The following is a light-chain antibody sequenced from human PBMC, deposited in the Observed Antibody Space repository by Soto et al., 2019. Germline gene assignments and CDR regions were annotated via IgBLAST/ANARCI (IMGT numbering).Light chain of an antibody. J-gene: IGLJ2*01. V-gene: IGLV1-47*01. CDR3: AAWDDSLV. CDR1: SSNIGTNY. Sequence: QSVLTQPPSASGTPGQRVSISCSGSSSNIGTNYVYWYQQLPGMAPNLLIYRNNQRPSGVPDRFSGSKSGTSASLTISGLRSEDEGVYYCAAWDDSLVCGGGTKLTVL. CDR2: RNN.